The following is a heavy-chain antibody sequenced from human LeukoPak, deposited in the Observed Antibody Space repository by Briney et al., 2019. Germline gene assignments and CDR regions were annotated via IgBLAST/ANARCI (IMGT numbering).Heavy chain of an antibody. CDR1: GFTVSSNY. J-gene: IGHJ4*02. D-gene: IGHD3-10*01. V-gene: IGHV3-23*01. Sequence: GGSLRLSCAASGFTVSSNYMSWVRQAPGKGLEWVSAISGSGGSTYYADSVKGRFTISRDNSQNTLYLQMNSLRAEDTAVYYCATLPPITPDYWGQGTLVTVSS. CDR3: ATLPPITPDY. CDR2: ISGSGGST.